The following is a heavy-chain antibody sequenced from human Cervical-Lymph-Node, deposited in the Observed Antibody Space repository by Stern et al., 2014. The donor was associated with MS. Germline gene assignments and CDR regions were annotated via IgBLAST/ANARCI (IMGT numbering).Heavy chain of an antibody. V-gene: IGHV1-69*01. J-gene: IGHJ5*02. CDR1: GGTFSSYA. Sequence: VQLVESGAEVKKPGSSVKVSCKASGGTFSSYAISWVRQAPGQGLEWTGGLIPIFGTANYAQKFQGRVTITADESTSTAYMELSSLRSEDTAVYYCAVRKTVSSSWYRNWFDPWGQGTLVTVSS. CDR3: AVRKTVSSSWYRNWFDP. CDR2: LIPIFGTA. D-gene: IGHD6-13*01.